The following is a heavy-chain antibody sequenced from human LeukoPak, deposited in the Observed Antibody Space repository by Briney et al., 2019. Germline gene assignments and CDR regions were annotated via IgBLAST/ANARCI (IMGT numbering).Heavy chain of an antibody. CDR2: IDSSSSTI. CDR1: GFTFSSYS. J-gene: IGHJ4*02. Sequence: GSLRLSCAASGFTFSSYSMNLVRQAPGKGLEWVSYIDSSSSTIYYADSVKGRFTISRDNAKNSLHLQMNSLRDEDTAVYYCARDSLVGATLDYWGQGTLVTVSS. CDR3: ARDSLVGATLDY. D-gene: IGHD1-26*01. V-gene: IGHV3-48*02.